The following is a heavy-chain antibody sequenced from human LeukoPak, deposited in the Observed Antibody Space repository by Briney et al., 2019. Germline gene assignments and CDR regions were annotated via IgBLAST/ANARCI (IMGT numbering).Heavy chain of an antibody. J-gene: IGHJ4*02. V-gene: IGHV3-23*01. CDR1: GFTFSSYA. Sequence: GGSLRLSCAASGFTFSSYAMSWVRQASEKGLEWASALSGSGGSTYYADSVKGRFTISRDNSKNTLYLQMNSLRAEDTAVYYCAKGVKVVVPAAHYDYWGQGTLVTVSS. CDR3: AKGVKVVVPAAHYDY. D-gene: IGHD2-2*01. CDR2: LSGSGGST.